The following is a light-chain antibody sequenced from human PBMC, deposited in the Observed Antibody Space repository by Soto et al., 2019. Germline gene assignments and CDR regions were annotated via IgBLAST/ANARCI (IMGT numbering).Light chain of an antibody. V-gene: IGKV1-5*01. CDR1: QSISSW. Sequence: DSEMTQSPSTLSASVVDVVTITCRASQSISSWLAWYQQKPGKAPKLLIYDASSLESGVPSRFSGSGSGTEFTLTISSLQPDDFATYYCQQYNSYWTFGQGTKVDI. CDR2: DAS. J-gene: IGKJ1*01. CDR3: QQYNSYWT.